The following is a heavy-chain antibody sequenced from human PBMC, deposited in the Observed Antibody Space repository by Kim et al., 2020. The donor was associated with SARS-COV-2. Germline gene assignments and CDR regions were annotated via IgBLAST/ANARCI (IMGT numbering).Heavy chain of an antibody. D-gene: IGHD3-22*01. CDR1: GGSISSSSYY. Sequence: SETLSLTCTVSGGSISSSSYYWSWIRQPPGKGLEWIGSIYYSGSTYYNPSLKSRVTISVDTSKNQFSLKLSSVTAADTAVYYCARLADYYDSSGYYFWGGQDAFDIWGQGTMVTVSS. V-gene: IGHV4-39*01. J-gene: IGHJ3*02. CDR2: IYYSGST. CDR3: ARLADYYDSSGYYFWGGQDAFDI.